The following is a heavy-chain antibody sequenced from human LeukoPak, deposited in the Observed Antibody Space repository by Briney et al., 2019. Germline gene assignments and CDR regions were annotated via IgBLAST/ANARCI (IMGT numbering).Heavy chain of an antibody. Sequence: RGSLRLSCAASGFAFHSHWMHWVRQGPGKGLMWVSRINNDGSASHYADSVKGRFTTSRDNAKNTLYLQINSLTADDTAVYFCARVVGDTTSYYYPMDVWGRGTTVTVSS. D-gene: IGHD3-16*01. CDR1: GFAFHSHW. CDR3: ARVVGDTTSYYYPMDV. J-gene: IGHJ6*02. V-gene: IGHV3-74*01. CDR2: INNDGSAS.